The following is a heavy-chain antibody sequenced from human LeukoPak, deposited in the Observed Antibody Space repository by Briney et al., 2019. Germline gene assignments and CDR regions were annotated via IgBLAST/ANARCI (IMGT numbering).Heavy chain of an antibody. Sequence: PSETLSLTCAVSGGSISSSNWWSWVRQPPGKGLEWIGEIYHSGSTNYNPSLKSRVTISVDKSKNQFSLKLSSVTAADTAVYYCARDPRSMVRGVGFDYWGQGTLVTVSS. V-gene: IGHV4-4*02. J-gene: IGHJ4*02. CDR1: GGSISSSNW. CDR2: IYHSGST. D-gene: IGHD3-10*01. CDR3: ARDPRSMVRGVGFDY.